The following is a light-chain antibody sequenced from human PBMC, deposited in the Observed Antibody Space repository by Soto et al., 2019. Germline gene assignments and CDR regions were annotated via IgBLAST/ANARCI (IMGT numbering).Light chain of an antibody. Sequence: PGERATLSCRASQRVSSTYFAWYRQKPGQPPSLLIYGASNRATGVPDRFSGSGSGTDFTLTISRLEPEDFAVYYSQQYYSSPPGFTFGPGTTVEVK. CDR3: QQYYSSPPGFT. J-gene: IGKJ3*01. CDR1: QRVSSTY. CDR2: GAS. V-gene: IGKV3-20*01.